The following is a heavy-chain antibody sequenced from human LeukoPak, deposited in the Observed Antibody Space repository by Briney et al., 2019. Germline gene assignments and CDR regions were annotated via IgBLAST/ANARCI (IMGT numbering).Heavy chain of an antibody. D-gene: IGHD1-26*01. Sequence: PSETLSLTCTVSGYSISSGYYWGWIRQPPGKGLEWIGSIYHSGSTYYNPSLKSRVTISVDTSKNQFSLKLSSVTAADTAVYYCARNGGSPDYWGQGTLVTVSS. CDR1: GYSISSGYY. V-gene: IGHV4-38-2*02. CDR3: ARNGGSPDY. J-gene: IGHJ4*02. CDR2: IYHSGST.